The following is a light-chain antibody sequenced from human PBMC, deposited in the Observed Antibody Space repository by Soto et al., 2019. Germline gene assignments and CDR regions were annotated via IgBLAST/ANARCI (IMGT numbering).Light chain of an antibody. Sequence: QAVVTQEPSLTVSPGGTVTLTCGSSTGAVTSGHYPYWFQQKPGQAPRTLIYDASNKHSWTPARFSGSLLGGKAALTLSGAQPEDDAEYSCLLSYSGARGVFGGGTKVTVL. V-gene: IGLV7-46*01. CDR1: TGAVTSGHY. CDR2: DAS. J-gene: IGLJ3*02. CDR3: LLSYSGARGV.